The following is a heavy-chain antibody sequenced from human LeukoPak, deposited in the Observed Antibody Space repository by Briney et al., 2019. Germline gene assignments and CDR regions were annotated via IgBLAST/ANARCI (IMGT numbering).Heavy chain of an antibody. D-gene: IGHD3-16*01. CDR2: ISYSGST. J-gene: IGHJ4*02. Sequence: SETLSLTCTVSGGSISGGSDCWGWIRQPPGKGLEWIGCISYSGSTHYSPSLKSRVTISVDTSKNQFSLKLSSVTAADTAMYYCARDGPRVGDLDYWGQGTLVTVSS. CDR3: ARDGPRVGDLDY. CDR1: GGSISGGSDC. V-gene: IGHV4-39*07.